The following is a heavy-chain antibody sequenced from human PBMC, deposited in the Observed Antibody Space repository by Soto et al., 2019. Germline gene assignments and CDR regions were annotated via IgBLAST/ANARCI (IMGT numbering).Heavy chain of an antibody. CDR1: GFTFSSYE. CDR3: AILKGLEPPYYYYGMDV. Sequence: LRLSCAASGFTFSSYEMNWVRQAPGKGLEWVSYISSSGSTIYYADSVKGRFTISRDNAKNSLYLQMNSLRAEDTAVYYCAILKGLEPPYYYYGMDVWGQGTTVT. CDR2: ISSSGSTI. V-gene: IGHV3-48*03. D-gene: IGHD1-1*01. J-gene: IGHJ6*02.